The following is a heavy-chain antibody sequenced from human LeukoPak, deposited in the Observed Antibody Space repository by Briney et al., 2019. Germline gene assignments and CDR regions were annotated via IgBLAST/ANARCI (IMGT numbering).Heavy chain of an antibody. CDR2: IYRGGRT. D-gene: IGHD4-17*01. Sequence: PGGSLRLSWAASGFTVSRKYMGWGRQAPGEGLGGGSVIYRGGRTYYADSVKGRFTISRDNSKTTLYLQMNSLRAEDTAVYYCARETTDGMDVWGQGTTLTVS. CDR3: ARETTDGMDV. J-gene: IGHJ6*02. V-gene: IGHV3-66*02. CDR1: GFTVSRKY.